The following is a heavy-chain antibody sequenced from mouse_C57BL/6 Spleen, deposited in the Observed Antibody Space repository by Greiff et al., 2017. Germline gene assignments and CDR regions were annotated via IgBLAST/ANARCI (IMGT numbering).Heavy chain of an antibody. Sequence: VQLQQSGAELVRPGASVKLSCTASGFNIKDYYMHWVKQRPEQGLEWIGRIDPEDGDTEYAPKFQGKATMTADTSSNTAYLQLSSLTSEDTAVYYCTPIAKVVAHWYFDVWGTGTTVTVSS. CDR2: IDPEDGDT. CDR3: TPIAKVVAHWYFDV. CDR1: GFNIKDYY. J-gene: IGHJ1*03. V-gene: IGHV14-1*01. D-gene: IGHD1-1*01.